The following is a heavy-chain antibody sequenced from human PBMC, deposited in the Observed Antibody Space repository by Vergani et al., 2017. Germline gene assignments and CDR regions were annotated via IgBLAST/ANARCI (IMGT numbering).Heavy chain of an antibody. CDR3: ARHLAYCGGDCYPYYYGMDV. J-gene: IGHJ6*02. Sequence: QVQLQQWGAGLLKPSETLSLTCAVYGGSFSGYYWSWIRQPPGKGLEWIGEINHSGSTYYNPSLKSRVTISVDTSKNQFSLKLSSVTAADTALYYCARHLAYCGGDCYPYYYGMDVWGQGTTVTVSS. CDR2: INHSGST. D-gene: IGHD2-21*02. CDR1: GGSFSGYY. V-gene: IGHV4-34*01.